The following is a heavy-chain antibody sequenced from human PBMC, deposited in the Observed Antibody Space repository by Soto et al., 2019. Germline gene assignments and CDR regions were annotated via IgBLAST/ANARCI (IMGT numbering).Heavy chain of an antibody. CDR3: AKDFWSDYSTLPFDI. Sequence: SQTLSLTCAISGDSVSSNSAAWNWIRQSPSRGLEWLGRTYYRSKWYNDYAVSVKSRITINPDTSKNQFSLQLNSVTPEDTAIYYCAKDFWSDYSTLPFDIWGQGTQVTVSS. CDR1: GDSVSSNSAA. V-gene: IGHV6-1*01. J-gene: IGHJ4*02. D-gene: IGHD3-3*01. CDR2: TYYRSKWYN.